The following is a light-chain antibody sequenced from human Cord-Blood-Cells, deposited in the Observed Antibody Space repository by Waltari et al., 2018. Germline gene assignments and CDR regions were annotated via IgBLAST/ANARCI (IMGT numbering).Light chain of an antibody. CDR1: QGISSA. V-gene: IGKV1-13*02. Sequence: AIQLPQSPSSLSASVGDRVTITCRASQGISSALAWYQQKPGKAPKLLIYDASSLESGVPSRFSGSGSGTDFTLTISSLQPEDFATYYCQQFNSYPYTCGQGTKLEIK. J-gene: IGKJ2*01. CDR2: DAS. CDR3: QQFNSYPYT.